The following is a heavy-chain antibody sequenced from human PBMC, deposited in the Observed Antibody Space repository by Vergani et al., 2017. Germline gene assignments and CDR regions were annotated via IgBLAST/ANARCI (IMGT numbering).Heavy chain of an antibody. V-gene: IGHV4-61*02. CDR3: ARETVVTSWDGYRFHYMDV. Sequence: QVQLQESGPGLVKPSQTLSLTCSVSGSAVNSGSNFWTWIRQPAGKGLEWIGRTSTDGSTNYNPSLKSRVTVSVDTSKTKISLRLTSVTAEDTAVYYCARETVVTSWDGYRFHYMDVWGKGTTVTVSS. D-gene: IGHD3-16*02. J-gene: IGHJ6*03. CDR1: GSAVNSGSNF. CDR2: TSTDGST.